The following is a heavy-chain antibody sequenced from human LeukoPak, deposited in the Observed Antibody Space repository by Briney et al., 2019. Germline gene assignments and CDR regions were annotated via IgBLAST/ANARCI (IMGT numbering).Heavy chain of an antibody. CDR2: INQDGSER. D-gene: IGHD1-1*01. J-gene: IGHJ4*02. CDR1: GLTFSNYY. CDR3: ARPNFYPDY. V-gene: IGHV3-7*01. Sequence: GGSLRLSCAASGLTFSNYYMTWVRQAPGKGLEWVANINQDGSERHYLDSVKGRFTISRDNAKNSLYLQMNSLRVEDTAVYYCARPNFYPDYWGQGTLVTVSS.